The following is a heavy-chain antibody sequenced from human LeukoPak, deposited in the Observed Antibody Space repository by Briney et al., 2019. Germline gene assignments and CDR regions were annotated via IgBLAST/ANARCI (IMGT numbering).Heavy chain of an antibody. CDR1: GGSFSSYY. CDR2: IYYGGST. CDR3: ARSWNRVSGPDN. V-gene: IGHV4-59*08. J-gene: IGHJ4*02. Sequence: PSETLSLTCAVSGGSFSSYYWSWIRQPPGKGLDWIGYIYYGGSTNYNPSLKSRVTISVDTSQNQFSLKLSSVTAADTAVYYCARSWNRVSGPDNWGQGTLVTVSS. D-gene: IGHD5-12*01.